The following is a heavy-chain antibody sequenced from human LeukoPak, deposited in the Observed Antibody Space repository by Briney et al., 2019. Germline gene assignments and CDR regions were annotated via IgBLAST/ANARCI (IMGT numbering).Heavy chain of an antibody. CDR2: IKPSSGDT. D-gene: IGHD2/OR15-2a*01. V-gene: IGHV1-2*02. CDR1: GYTFTSDQ. Sequence: GASVKVSCKASGYTFTSDQIYWLRQAPGQGLEWVGWIKPSSGDTLYEQKFQGRVTMTRDKSISSAYMELSSLRSDDTAVYYCARKSAGFLTAWGQGTPVTVSS. J-gene: IGHJ5*02. CDR3: ARKSAGFLTA.